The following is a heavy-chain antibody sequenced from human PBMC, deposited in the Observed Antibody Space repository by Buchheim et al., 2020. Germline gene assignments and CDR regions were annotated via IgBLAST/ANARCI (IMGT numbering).Heavy chain of an antibody. CDR2: MNPNSGNT. CDR1: GYTVTSYD. J-gene: IGHJ4*02. CDR3: AREVSMIRGLFNY. D-gene: IGHD3-10*01. Sequence: QVQLVQSGAEVKTPGASVKVSCKASGYTVTSYDINWVRQATGRGLEWMGWMNPNSGNTGYAQKFQGRVTMTRDTSISPVYLELSSLRSEDTAVYYCAREVSMIRGLFNYWGQGTL. V-gene: IGHV1-8*01.